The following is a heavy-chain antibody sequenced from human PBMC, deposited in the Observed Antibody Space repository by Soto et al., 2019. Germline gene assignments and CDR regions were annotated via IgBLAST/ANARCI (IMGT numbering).Heavy chain of an antibody. J-gene: IGHJ6*02. D-gene: IGHD3-16*01. V-gene: IGHV3-7*05. CDR3: ARDPLGEEYYYGMDV. CDR2: INQDGSAI. Sequence: HPGGSLRLSCAASGFTFSTYWMNWVRQAPGKGLEWVANINQDGSAINYVDSVRGRFTISRDNAKNSLYLQMNSLRADDTAVYYCARDPLGEEYYYGMDVWGQGTTVTVSS. CDR1: GFTFSTYW.